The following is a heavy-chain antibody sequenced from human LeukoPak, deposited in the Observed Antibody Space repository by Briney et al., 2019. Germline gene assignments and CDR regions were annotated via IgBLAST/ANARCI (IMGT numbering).Heavy chain of an antibody. Sequence: SETLSLTCTVSGGSISSGGYYWSRLRQHPGKGLEWIGYIHNSGSTYYNPSLKSPVSISIDTSKRHFSLRLSSVTAADTAVYYCARGEYYGSGSYYPGDYWGQGTLVTVSS. CDR3: ARGEYYGSGSYYPGDY. V-gene: IGHV4-31*01. J-gene: IGHJ4*02. CDR2: IHNSGST. D-gene: IGHD3-10*01. CDR1: GGSISSGGYY.